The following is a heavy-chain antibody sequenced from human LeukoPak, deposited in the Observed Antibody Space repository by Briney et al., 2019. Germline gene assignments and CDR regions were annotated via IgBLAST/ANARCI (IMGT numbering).Heavy chain of an antibody. Sequence: PGGSLRLSCAASGFTFSSYWMHWVRQAPGKGLVWVSRISGDGSSTNYADSVKGRFTISRDNAKNTLYLQMNSLRAEDTAVYYCVKGGDGYIYGYDYWGQGTLVTVSS. J-gene: IGHJ4*02. CDR2: ISGDGSST. CDR3: VKGGDGYIYGYDY. D-gene: IGHD5-18*01. CDR1: GFTFSSYW. V-gene: IGHV3-74*01.